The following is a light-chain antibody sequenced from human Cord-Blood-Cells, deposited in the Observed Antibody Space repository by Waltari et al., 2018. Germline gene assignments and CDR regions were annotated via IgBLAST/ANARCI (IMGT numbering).Light chain of an antibody. J-gene: IGKJ1*01. CDR3: QQYGSSRT. Sequence: EIVLPKSPGTLSLSPGEGANLSCRASQSVSSSYLAWYQQKPGQAPRLLIYGASSRATGIPDRFSGSGSGTDFTLTISRLEPEDFAVYYCQQYGSSRTFGQGTKVEIK. V-gene: IGKV3-20*01. CDR2: GAS. CDR1: QSVSSSY.